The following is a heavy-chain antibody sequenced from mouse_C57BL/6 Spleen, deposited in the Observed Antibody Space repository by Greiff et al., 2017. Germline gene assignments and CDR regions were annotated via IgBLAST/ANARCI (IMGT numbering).Heavy chain of an antibody. CDR2: INPSSGYT. CDR1: GYTFTSYW. J-gene: IGHJ2*01. Sequence: VQLVESGAELAKPGASVKLSCKASGYTFTSYWMHWVKQRPGQGLEWIGYINPSSGYTKYNQKFKDKATLTADKSSSTAYMQLSSLTYEDSAVYYCASGYYGSTHGDWGQGTTLTVSS. D-gene: IGHD1-1*01. V-gene: IGHV1-7*01. CDR3: ASGYYGSTHGD.